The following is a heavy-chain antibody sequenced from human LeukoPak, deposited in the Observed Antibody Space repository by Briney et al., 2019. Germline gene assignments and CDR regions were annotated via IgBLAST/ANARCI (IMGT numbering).Heavy chain of an antibody. D-gene: IGHD2-15*01. CDR1: GFTFSSYA. CDR3: AKQLGYCSDGSCYFPY. V-gene: IGHV3-23*01. Sequence: PGGSLRLSCEASGFTFSSYAMAWVRQAPGKGLEWVSSITIGGGRTYYADSVQGRFTISRDNSKSTLCLQMNSLRAEDTAVYYCAKQLGYCSDGSCYFPYWGQGTLVTVSS. CDR2: ITIGGGRT. J-gene: IGHJ4*02.